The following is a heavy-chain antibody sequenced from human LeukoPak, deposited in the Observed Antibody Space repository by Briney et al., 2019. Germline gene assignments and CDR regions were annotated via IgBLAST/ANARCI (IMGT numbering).Heavy chain of an antibody. Sequence: GINWTGGSTGYADSVKGRFTISRDNAKNSLYLQMNSLRAEDTAVYYCARDLDSGSYFAFDIWGQGTMVTVSS. CDR3: ARDLDSGSYFAFDI. V-gene: IGHV3-20*03. J-gene: IGHJ3*02. CDR2: INWTGGST. D-gene: IGHD1-26*01.